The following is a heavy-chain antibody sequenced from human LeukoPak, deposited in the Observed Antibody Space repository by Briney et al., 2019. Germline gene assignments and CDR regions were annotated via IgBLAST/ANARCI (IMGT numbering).Heavy chain of an antibody. V-gene: IGHV4-59*01. CDR2: IYYSGST. CDR1: GGSISSYY. CDR3: ARDRAYYDSSGYYHYYYYYGMDV. D-gene: IGHD3-22*01. Sequence: ETLSLTCSVSGGSISSYYWSWIRQPPGKGLEWIGYIYYSGSTNYNPSLESRVTISVDTSKNQFSLKLSSVTAADTAVYYCARDRAYYDSSGYYHYYYYYGMDVWGQGTTVTVSS. J-gene: IGHJ6*02.